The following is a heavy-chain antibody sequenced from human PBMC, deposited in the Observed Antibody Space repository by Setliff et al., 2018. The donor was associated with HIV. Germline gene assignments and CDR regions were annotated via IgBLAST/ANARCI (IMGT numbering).Heavy chain of an antibody. D-gene: IGHD6-19*01. CDR1: GGSISSSAYY. CDR3: ARDPGQWLVKGGMDV. J-gene: IGHJ6*02. V-gene: IGHV4-39*07. Sequence: SETLSLTCSVSGGSISSSAYYWGWIRQPPGKGLEWIGNIYYSGATRYNPDLKSRVTISLDTSKNQFSLRLISVTAADTAIYYCARDPGQWLVKGGMDVWGQGIAVTVSS. CDR2: IYYSGAT.